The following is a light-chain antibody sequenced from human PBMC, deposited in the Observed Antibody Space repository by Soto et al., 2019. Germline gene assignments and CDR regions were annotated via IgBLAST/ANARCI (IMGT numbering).Light chain of an antibody. J-gene: IGKJ1*01. Sequence: DIQMTQFPSTLSASVGDRVTIPCRASQSISSWLAWYQQKPGKAPKLLIYKASSLESGVPSRFSGSGSGTEFTLTISSLQPDDFATYYCQQYNSYSTFGQGTKVDIK. CDR1: QSISSW. CDR2: KAS. CDR3: QQYNSYST. V-gene: IGKV1-5*03.